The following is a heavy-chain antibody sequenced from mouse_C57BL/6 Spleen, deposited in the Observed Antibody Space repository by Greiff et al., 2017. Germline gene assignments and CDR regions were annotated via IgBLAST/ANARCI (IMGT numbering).Heavy chain of an antibody. D-gene: IGHD2-12*01. Sequence: VQLQQSGPELVKPGASVKMSCKASGYTFNDYNMHWVKQSHGKSLEWIGYINPNNGGTRYNQKLKGKDTLTVQKSSRPAYMELLSLTSEDSSVYYCAWTYRFCCSYWGQGTLVTVSA. V-gene: IGHV1-22*01. CDR3: AWTYRFCCSY. CDR2: INPNNGGT. J-gene: IGHJ3*01. CDR1: GYTFNDYN.